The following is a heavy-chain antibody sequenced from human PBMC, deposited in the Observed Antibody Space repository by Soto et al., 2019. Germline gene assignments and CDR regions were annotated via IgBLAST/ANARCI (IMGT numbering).Heavy chain of an antibody. J-gene: IGHJ4*02. CDR3: ARDNSKGITGATHFDY. Sequence: QVQLQESGPGLVKPSETLSLTCTVSGGSVSSGSYYWSWIRQPPGKGLVWIGYIYYSGSTNYNPSLKSRVTISVDTSKTQFSLKLSSVTASDTAVYYCARDNSKGITGATHFDYWGQGTLVTVSS. V-gene: IGHV4-61*01. CDR2: IYYSGST. CDR1: GGSVSSGSYY. D-gene: IGHD1-7*01.